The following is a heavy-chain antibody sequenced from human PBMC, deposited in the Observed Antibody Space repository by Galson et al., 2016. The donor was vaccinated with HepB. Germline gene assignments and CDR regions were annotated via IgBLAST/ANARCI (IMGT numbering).Heavy chain of an antibody. CDR3: AGDVIDSGMDV. V-gene: IGHV1-18*01. J-gene: IGHJ6*02. CDR2: ISVYNGKA. CDR1: GYPFITYG. Sequence: SVKVSCKASGYPFITYGLSWVRQAPGQGLEWMGWISVYNGKADYAQKLQGRVTMTTDTSTSTAYMELRSLRSDDTATYYCAGDVIDSGMDVWGQGALVSVSS.